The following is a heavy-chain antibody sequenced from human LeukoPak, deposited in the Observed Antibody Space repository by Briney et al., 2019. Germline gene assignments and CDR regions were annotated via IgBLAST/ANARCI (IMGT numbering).Heavy chain of an antibody. CDR1: RGSISSLY. J-gene: IGHJ4*02. D-gene: IGHD5-18*01. V-gene: IGHV4-59*11. CDR3: ARGRGYSYGSPLDY. CDR2: IYYTGST. Sequence: PSEALSLTCTDSRGSISSLYWCWIRQPPGKGLEWIGHIYYTGSTNYNPSLKSRVTISVDTSKNQFSLKLSSVTAADTAVYYCARGRGYSYGSPLDYWGQGSLVTVSS.